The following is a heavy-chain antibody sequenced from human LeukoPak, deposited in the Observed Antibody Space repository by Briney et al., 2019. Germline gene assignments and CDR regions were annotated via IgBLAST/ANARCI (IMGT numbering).Heavy chain of an antibody. CDR3: AREYSYGGNSEGFDY. J-gene: IGHJ4*02. D-gene: IGHD4-23*01. V-gene: IGHV3-48*02. CDR1: EFTFSSYS. Sequence: PGGSLRLSCAASEFTFSSYSMNWVRQAPGKGLEWVSYISSSSSTIYYADSVKGRFTISRDNAKNSLYLQMNSLRDEDTAVYYCAREYSYGGNSEGFDYWGQGTLVTVSS. CDR2: ISSSSSTI.